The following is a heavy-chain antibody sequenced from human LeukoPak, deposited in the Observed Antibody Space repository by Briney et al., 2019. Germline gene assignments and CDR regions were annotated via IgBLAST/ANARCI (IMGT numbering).Heavy chain of an antibody. CDR1: GFTFSSYA. Sequence: GGSLRLSCAASGFTFSSYAMHWVRQAPGKGLEWVAFIRYDGSNKYYADSVKGRFTISRDNSKNTLYLQMNSLRAEDTAVYYCAKDCPYYDFWSGYNFDYWGQGTLVTVSS. J-gene: IGHJ4*02. V-gene: IGHV3-30*02. CDR2: IRYDGSNK. CDR3: AKDCPYYDFWSGYNFDY. D-gene: IGHD3-3*01.